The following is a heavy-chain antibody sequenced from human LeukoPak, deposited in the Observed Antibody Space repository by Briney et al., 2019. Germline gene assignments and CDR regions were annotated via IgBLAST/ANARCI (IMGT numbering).Heavy chain of an antibody. CDR3: ASPSIAAAGIDYFDY. D-gene: IGHD6-13*01. CDR1: GLTVSSNY. CDR2: IDSGENT. Sequence: GGSLRLSCAVSGLTVSSNYMSWVRQAPGKGLEWVSVIDSGENTRYADSVKGRFTISRDNAKNSLYLQMNSLRAEDTAVYYCASPSIAAAGIDYFDYWGQGTLVTVSS. V-gene: IGHV3-53*01. J-gene: IGHJ4*02.